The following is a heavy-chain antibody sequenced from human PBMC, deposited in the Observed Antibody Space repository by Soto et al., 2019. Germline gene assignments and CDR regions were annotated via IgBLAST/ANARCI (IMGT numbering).Heavy chain of an antibody. CDR2: IFNSGTT. Sequence: PSETLSLTCTVSGASITSTTYYWGWIRQPPGKGLEWIGSIFNSGTTYYNPSLKSRVAISVDTSKNQFSLKLTSVTAADTAVYYCARGAGTPAYYYGVDVWGQGTTVTVSS. J-gene: IGHJ6*02. D-gene: IGHD6-13*01. V-gene: IGHV4-39*01. CDR3: ARGAGTPAYYYGVDV. CDR1: GASITSTTYY.